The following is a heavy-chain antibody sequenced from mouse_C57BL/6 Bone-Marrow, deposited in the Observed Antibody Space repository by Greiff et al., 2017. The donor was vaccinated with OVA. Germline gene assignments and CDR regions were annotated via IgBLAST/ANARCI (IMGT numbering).Heavy chain of an antibody. CDR1: GYTFTSYW. V-gene: IGHV1-64*01. Sequence: VQLQQPGAELVKPGASVKLSCKASGYTFTSYWMHWVKQRPGQGLEWIGMIHPNSGSTNYNEKFKSKATLTVDKSSSTAYMQLSSLTSEDSAVYYCARSDYYGSRGRYFDYWGQGTTLTVSS. CDR3: ARSDYYGSRGRYFDY. CDR2: IHPNSGST. J-gene: IGHJ2*01. D-gene: IGHD1-1*01.